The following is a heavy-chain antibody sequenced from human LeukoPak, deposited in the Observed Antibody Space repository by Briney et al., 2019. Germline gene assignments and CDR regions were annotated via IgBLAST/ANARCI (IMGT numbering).Heavy chain of an antibody. V-gene: IGHV3-23*01. Sequence: GSLRLSCAASGFTFSSYAMSWVRQAPGKGLEWVSAISGSGFTYYADSVKGPFTISRDNSKNTLYLQMNSLRAEDTAVYYCARGLYSSSPWGQGTLVTVSS. CDR1: GFTFSSYA. D-gene: IGHD6-6*01. CDR3: ARGLYSSSP. CDR2: ISGSGFT. J-gene: IGHJ4*02.